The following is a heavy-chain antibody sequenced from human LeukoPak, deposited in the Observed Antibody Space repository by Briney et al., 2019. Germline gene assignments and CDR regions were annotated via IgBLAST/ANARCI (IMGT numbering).Heavy chain of an antibody. D-gene: IGHD6-13*01. CDR2: IRYDGSNK. J-gene: IGHJ4*02. CDR1: GFTFSSYS. Sequence: PGGSLRLSCAASGFTFSSYSMNWVRQAPGKGLEWVAFIRYDGSNKYCADSVKGRFTISRDNSKNTLYLQMNSLRAEDTAVYYCAKDLRIASRTSDYWGQGTLVTVSS. CDR3: AKDLRIASRTSDY. V-gene: IGHV3-30*02.